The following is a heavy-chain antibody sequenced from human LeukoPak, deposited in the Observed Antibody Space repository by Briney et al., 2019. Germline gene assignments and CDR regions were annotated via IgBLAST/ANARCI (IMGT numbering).Heavy chain of an antibody. V-gene: IGHV1-18*04. Sequence: ASVKVSCKASGYSFASYGIAWVRQAPGQGLEWMGWISAYNGNTDYAQKLQGRVTMTTDTSTNTAYMELRSLRSDDTAVYYCARDGYYDYWGQGTLVTVSS. J-gene: IGHJ4*02. CDR3: ARDGYYDY. CDR2: ISAYNGNT. CDR1: GYSFASYG.